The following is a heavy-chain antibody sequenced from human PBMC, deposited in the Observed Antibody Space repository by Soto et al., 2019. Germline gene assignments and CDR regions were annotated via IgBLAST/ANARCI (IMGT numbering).Heavy chain of an antibody. D-gene: IGHD6-19*01. Sequence: SETLSLTCTVSGGSMYGYYWNWIRQPPGKGPEWLGYIYFSGSTNYNPSLKSRVTISIDTSNTQFSLRLSSVSAADTAVYYCAREEAVPGTPLDSWGQGIVVTVPQ. CDR2: IYFSGST. CDR3: AREEAVPGTPLDS. J-gene: IGHJ4*02. V-gene: IGHV4-59*01. CDR1: GGSMYGYY.